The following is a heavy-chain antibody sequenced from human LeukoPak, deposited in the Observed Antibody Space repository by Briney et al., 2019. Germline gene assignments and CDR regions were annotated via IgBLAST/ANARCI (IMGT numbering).Heavy chain of an antibody. D-gene: IGHD3-16*01. J-gene: IGHJ3*02. V-gene: IGHV4-59*01. Sequence: SETLSLTCTVSGGSISNYYWSWIRQPAGKGLEWTGYIYYSGSTNYNPSLKSRVTISVDTSKNQFSLKLSSVTAADTAVYYCARADVHDAFDIWGQGTMVTVSS. CDR2: IYYSGST. CDR3: ARADVHDAFDI. CDR1: GGSISNYY.